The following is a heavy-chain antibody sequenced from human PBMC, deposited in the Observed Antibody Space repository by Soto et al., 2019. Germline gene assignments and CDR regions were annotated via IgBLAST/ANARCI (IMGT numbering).Heavy chain of an antibody. D-gene: IGHD3-3*01. V-gene: IGHV3-33*01. J-gene: IGHJ6*02. Sequence: PGGSLSLSCAASGFTFISYAMHWVRQPPGKGRNWVAVFWYDGSNKYYADSVKGRFTISRDNSKNTLYLQMNSLRAEDTAVYYCARDPPITIFGVVYYYYYGMDVWGQGTTVTVSS. CDR3: ARDPPITIFGVVYYYYYGMDV. CDR1: GFTFISYA. CDR2: FWYDGSNK.